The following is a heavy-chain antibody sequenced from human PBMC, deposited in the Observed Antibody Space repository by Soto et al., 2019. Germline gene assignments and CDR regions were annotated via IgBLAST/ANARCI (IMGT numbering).Heavy chain of an antibody. CDR2: ISYDGSNK. Sequence: SLRLSCAASGFTFSSYAMHWVRQAPGKGLEWVAVISYDGSNKYYADSVKGRFTISRDNSKNTLYLQMNSLRAEDTAVYYCARGHILPATTGYYYYYYGMDVWGQGTTVTVSS. J-gene: IGHJ6*02. CDR3: ARGHILPATTGYYYYYYGMDV. CDR1: GFTFSSYA. V-gene: IGHV3-30-3*01. D-gene: IGHD1-1*01.